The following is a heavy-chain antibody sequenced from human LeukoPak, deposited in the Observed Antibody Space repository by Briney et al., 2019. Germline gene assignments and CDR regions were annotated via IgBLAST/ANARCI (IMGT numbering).Heavy chain of an antibody. J-gene: IGHJ4*02. CDR3: AKGYGESHFDD. V-gene: IGHV3-30*02. D-gene: IGHD4/OR15-4a*01. CDR1: GFTFKDFG. CDR2: IRNVGTDK. Sequence: GGSLRLSCAASGFTFKDFGIHWVRQPPGKGLEWVAFIRNVGTDKYYADSVKGRFTISRDNSRNTLYLQLNSLTVDDMAVYYCAKGYGESHFDDWGQGTPVTVSS.